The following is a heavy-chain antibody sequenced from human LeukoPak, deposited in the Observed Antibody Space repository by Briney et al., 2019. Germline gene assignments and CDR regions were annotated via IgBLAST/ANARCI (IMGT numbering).Heavy chain of an antibody. CDR2: ISSSGSTI. V-gene: IGHV3-48*03. J-gene: IGHJ4*02. CDR3: ARGGKTYYDSSGYLSY. Sequence: PGGSLRLSCAASGFTFSSYEMNWVRQAPGKGLEWVSYISSSGSTIYYADSVKGRFTISRDNAKNSLYLQMNSLRAEDTAVYYCARGGKTYYDSSGYLSYWGQGTLVTVSS. D-gene: IGHD3-22*01. CDR1: GFTFSSYE.